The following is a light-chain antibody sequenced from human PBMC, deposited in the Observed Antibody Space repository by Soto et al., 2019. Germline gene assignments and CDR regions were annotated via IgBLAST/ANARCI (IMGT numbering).Light chain of an antibody. J-gene: IGKJ4*01. CDR3: QQSYTSPVT. Sequence: DIQMTQSPSSLSVSIGDRVTITCRASQSISTYLNWYEQKPGKDPNLLIYGASTLQSGVPSRFSGGGSGTYFTLTISGLQPEDFGSYYCQQSYTSPVTFGGGTKVEIK. V-gene: IGKV1-39*01. CDR1: QSISTY. CDR2: GAS.